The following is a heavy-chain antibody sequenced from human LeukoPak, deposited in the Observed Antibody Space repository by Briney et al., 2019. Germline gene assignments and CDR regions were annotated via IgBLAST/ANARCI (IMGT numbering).Heavy chain of an antibody. Sequence: PGGSLRLSCAASGFTFSSYSMNWVRQAPGKGLEWVSSISSSSSYIYYADSVKGRLTISRDNAKNSLYLQMNSLRAEDTAVYYCTRGASNAFDIWGQGTMVTVSS. CDR2: ISSSSSYI. D-gene: IGHD2/OR15-2a*01. CDR1: GFTFSSYS. V-gene: IGHV3-21*01. CDR3: TRGASNAFDI. J-gene: IGHJ3*02.